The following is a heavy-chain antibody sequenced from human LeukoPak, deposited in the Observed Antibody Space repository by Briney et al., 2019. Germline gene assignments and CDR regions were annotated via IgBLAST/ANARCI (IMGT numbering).Heavy chain of an antibody. D-gene: IGHD1-14*01. Sequence: PGGSLRLSCVGSGFTFDDYGMSWVRQSPGKGLEWVTGINWNGGSTGYADSVKGRFTISRDNAKNSLYLQMNSLRGEDTVLYYCAISPGITGTTTGFDYWGQGTPVIVSS. J-gene: IGHJ4*02. CDR3: AISPGITGTTTGFDY. CDR2: INWNGGST. V-gene: IGHV3-20*04. CDR1: GFTFDDYG.